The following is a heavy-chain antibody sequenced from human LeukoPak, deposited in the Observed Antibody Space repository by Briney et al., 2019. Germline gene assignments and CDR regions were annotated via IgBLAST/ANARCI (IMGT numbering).Heavy chain of an antibody. D-gene: IGHD5-18*01. CDR3: AKDPRTTGGYVDTAMVPDY. V-gene: IGHV3-23*01. CDR2: ISGSGGST. Sequence: GGSLTLSCAASGFTFSSYAMSWVRQPPGKGLEWVGAISGSGGSTYYAYSVKGRFTISRDNSKNTLYLQMNSLRAEDTAVYYCAKDPRTTGGYVDTAMVPDYWGQGTLVTVSS. CDR1: GFTFSSYA. J-gene: IGHJ4*02.